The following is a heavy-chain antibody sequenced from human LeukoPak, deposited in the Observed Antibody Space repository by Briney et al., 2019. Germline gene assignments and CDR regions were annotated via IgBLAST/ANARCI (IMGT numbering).Heavy chain of an antibody. CDR3: AKDDSSSLGSGWYYFDY. Sequence: PGGSLRLSCAASGFTFSSYSMNWVRQAPGKGLEWVSSISSSSSYIYYADSVKGRFTISRDNAKNSLYLQMNSLRAEDTAVYYCAKDDSSSLGSGWYYFDYWGQGTLVTVSS. V-gene: IGHV3-21*04. CDR1: GFTFSSYS. J-gene: IGHJ4*02. CDR2: ISSSSSYI. D-gene: IGHD6-19*01.